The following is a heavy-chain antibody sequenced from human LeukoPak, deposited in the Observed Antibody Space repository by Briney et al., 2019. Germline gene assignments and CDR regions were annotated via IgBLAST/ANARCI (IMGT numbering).Heavy chain of an antibody. CDR1: GGSFSSHA. J-gene: IGHJ6*02. CDR3: ARLSAMGVYYYYYGMDV. V-gene: IGHV1-69*01. D-gene: IGHD2-2*01. Sequence: ASVKVSCKASGGSFSSHAISWVRQAPGQGLEWMGGIIPIFGTANYAQKFQGRVTITADESTSTAYMELSSLRSEDTAVYYCARLSAMGVYYYYYGMDVWGQGTTVTVSS. CDR2: IIPIFGTA.